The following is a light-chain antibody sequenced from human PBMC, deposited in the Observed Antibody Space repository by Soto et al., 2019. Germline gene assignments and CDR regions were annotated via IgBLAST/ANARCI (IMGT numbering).Light chain of an antibody. Sequence: GDRVTITCRASQSISSWLAWYQQKPGKAPKLLIYDASSLESGVPSRFSGSGSGTEFTLTISSLQPDDFATYYCQQFNTSPWMFGQGTKVDIK. J-gene: IGKJ1*01. CDR1: QSISSW. CDR2: DAS. CDR3: QQFNTSPWM. V-gene: IGKV1-5*01.